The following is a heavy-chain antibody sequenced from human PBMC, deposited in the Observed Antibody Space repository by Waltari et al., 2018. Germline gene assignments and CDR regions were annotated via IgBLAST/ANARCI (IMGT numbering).Heavy chain of an antibody. J-gene: IGHJ4*02. D-gene: IGHD3-3*01. CDR2: IIPIFGTA. CDR1: GYTFTSYA. Sequence: QVQLVQSGAEVKKPGASVKVSCKASGYTFTSYAISWVRQAPGQGLEWMGGIIPIFGTANYAQKFQGRVTITTDESTSTAYMELSSLRSEDTAVYYCARGGVGIFGVVTTFDYWGQGTLVTVSS. CDR3: ARGGVGIFGVVTTFDY. V-gene: IGHV1-69*01.